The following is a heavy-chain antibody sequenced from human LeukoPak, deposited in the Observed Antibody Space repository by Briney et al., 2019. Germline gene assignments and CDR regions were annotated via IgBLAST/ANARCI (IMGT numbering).Heavy chain of an antibody. D-gene: IGHD3-22*01. Sequence: SSETLSLTCAVYGGSFSGYYWSWIRQPPGKGLEWIGEINHSGSTSYNPSLKSRVTISVDTSKNQFSLKLSSVTVADTAVYYCAQIYYDSRSYYHDYWGQGTLVTVSS. CDR3: AQIYYDSRSYYHDY. J-gene: IGHJ4*02. CDR1: GGSFSGYY. V-gene: IGHV4-34*01. CDR2: INHSGST.